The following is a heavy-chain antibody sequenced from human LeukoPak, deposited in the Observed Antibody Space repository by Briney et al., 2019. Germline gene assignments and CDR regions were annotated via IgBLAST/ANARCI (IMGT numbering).Heavy chain of an antibody. D-gene: IGHD3-10*01. CDR2: ISGNGGST. V-gene: IGHV3-23*01. Sequence: GGSLRLSCAASGFTFSSYAMNWVRQAPGKGLEWVSGISGNGGSTYYADSVKGRSTISRDNSKDTLYLQMNSLRAEDTAVYYCAKRSRRLTIVRGVPREDVWGQGTTVTVSS. CDR1: GFTFSSYA. CDR3: AKRSRRLTIVRGVPREDV. J-gene: IGHJ6*02.